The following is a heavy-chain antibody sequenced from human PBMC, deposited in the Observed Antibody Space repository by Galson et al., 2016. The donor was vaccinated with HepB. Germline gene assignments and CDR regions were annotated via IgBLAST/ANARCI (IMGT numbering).Heavy chain of an antibody. D-gene: IGHD1-26*01. CDR1: GGSVISDNYF. CDR2: IQYSGDT. Sequence: ETLSLTCTVSGGSVISDNYFWSWIRQPPGKGLEWIGFIQYSGDTNCNASLRSRVTISIDTSKNQFALKLSSVTAADTAIYYCARDQHGNYLAYWGLGALVAVSS. J-gene: IGHJ4*02. V-gene: IGHV4-61*01. CDR3: ARDQHGNYLAY.